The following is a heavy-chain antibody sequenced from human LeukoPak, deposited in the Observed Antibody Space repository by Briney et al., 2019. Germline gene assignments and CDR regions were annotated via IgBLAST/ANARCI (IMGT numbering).Heavy chain of an antibody. CDR2: INWNGGST. V-gene: IGHV3-20*04. J-gene: IGHJ4*01. Sequence: GGSLRLSCAASGFTFENYGLSWVRQAPGKGLEWVSGINWNGGSTGYADSVKGRFTISRDNAKNSLYLQMNSLRDEDTAFYYCARGGGGAFLGGQGTLVTVSS. CDR1: GFTFENYG. D-gene: IGHD3-3*01. CDR3: ARGGGGAFL.